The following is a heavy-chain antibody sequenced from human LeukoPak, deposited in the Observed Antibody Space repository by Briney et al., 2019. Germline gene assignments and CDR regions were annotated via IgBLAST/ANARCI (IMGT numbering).Heavy chain of an antibody. CDR3: ARLFRSGSYYTSLDY. J-gene: IGHJ4*02. Sequence: SETLSLTCTLSGGSISSYYWTWIRQPPGKGLEWIGYIYYTGSTNYNPSLKSRVTISVDTSKNQFSLKLSSVTAADTAVYYCARLFRSGSYYTSLDYWGQGTLVTVSS. D-gene: IGHD3-10*01. V-gene: IGHV4-59*08. CDR1: GGSISSYY. CDR2: IYYTGST.